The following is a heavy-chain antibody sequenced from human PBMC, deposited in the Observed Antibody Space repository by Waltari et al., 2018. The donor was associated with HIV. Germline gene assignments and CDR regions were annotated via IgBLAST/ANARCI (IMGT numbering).Heavy chain of an antibody. Sequence: QVQLVESGGGVVQPGGSLKLSCAAPGFTFSTHLMHWVRQAPGKGLDGVTFINYDGNNKNDAGTVKGRFTVSRDNSKKTLYLQMNSLRHEDTALYYCARGGLAITPAGTRLYTGMDVWGQGTTVTVSS. V-gene: IGHV3-30*02. D-gene: IGHD6-13*01. CDR2: INYDGNNK. CDR1: GFTFSTHL. J-gene: IGHJ6*02. CDR3: ARGGLAITPAGTRLYTGMDV.